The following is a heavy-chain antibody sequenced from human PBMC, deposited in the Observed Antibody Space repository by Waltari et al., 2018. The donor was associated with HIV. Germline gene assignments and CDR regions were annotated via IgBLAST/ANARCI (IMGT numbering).Heavy chain of an antibody. D-gene: IGHD6-13*01. J-gene: IGHJ4*02. CDR3: ASALRIVAANDY. CDR2: ISYDGSNK. V-gene: IGHV3-30*01. CDR1: GFTFSSYA. Sequence: QVQLVESGGGVVQSGRSLRLSCAASGFTFSSYAMNWVRQAPGKGLGWVAVISYDGSNKYYADSVKGRFTISRDNSKNTLYLQMNSLRAEDTAVYFCASALRIVAANDYWGQGTLVTVSS.